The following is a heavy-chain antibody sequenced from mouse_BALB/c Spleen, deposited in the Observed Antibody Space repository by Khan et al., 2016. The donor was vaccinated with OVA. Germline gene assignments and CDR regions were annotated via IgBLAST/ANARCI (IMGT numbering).Heavy chain of an antibody. J-gene: IGHJ3*01. V-gene: IGHV5-4*02. CDR3: ARGFYCGPFAY. CDR1: GFTFSDYY. D-gene: IGHD2-3*01. CDR2: ISDGGSYT. Sequence: EVELVESGGGLVKPGGSLKLSCAASGFTFSDYYMYWVRQTPEKRLEWVATISDGGSYTSYPDSVKGRFTISREAVKNNPYLQMSSLKSEDTAMYYCARGFYCGPFAYWGQATLVTVSA.